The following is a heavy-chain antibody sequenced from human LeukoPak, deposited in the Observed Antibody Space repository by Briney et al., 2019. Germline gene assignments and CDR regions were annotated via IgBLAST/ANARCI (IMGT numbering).Heavy chain of an antibody. CDR2: IKQDGSEK. CDR1: GFTFSSYW. J-gene: IGHJ4*02. D-gene: IGHD3-3*01. Sequence: GGSLRLSCAASGFTFSSYWMSWVRQAPGKGLEWVANIKQDGSEKYYVDSVKGRFTISRDNAKNSLYLQMNSLRAEDTAVYYCAKAASASYSDYWGQGTLVTVSS. V-gene: IGHV3-7*03. CDR3: AKAASASYSDY.